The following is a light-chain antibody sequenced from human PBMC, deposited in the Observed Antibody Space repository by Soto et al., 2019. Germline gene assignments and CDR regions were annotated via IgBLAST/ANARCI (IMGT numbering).Light chain of an antibody. CDR3: SSYAGSNGVV. Sequence: QSALTQPPSASGSPGQSVTISCTGTSSDVGGYNYVSWYQQHPGKAPKLMIYEVSKWPSGVPDRFSGSKSGNTASLTVSGLQAEDEADYYCSSYAGSNGVVFGGGTQLTVL. V-gene: IGLV2-8*01. CDR2: EVS. J-gene: IGLJ2*01. CDR1: SSDVGGYNY.